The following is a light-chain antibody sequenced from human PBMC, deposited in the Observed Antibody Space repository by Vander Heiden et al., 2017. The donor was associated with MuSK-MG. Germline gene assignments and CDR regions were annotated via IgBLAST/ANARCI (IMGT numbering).Light chain of an antibody. V-gene: IGLV2-14*03. CDR3: SSYTTSRTVV. Sequence: QSALSQPASVSGSPGQSITISCTGTGRDIGAYNFVSWYQHHPGKAPKLLIYDMTHRPSGVSSRFSATKSGITASLTISGLQAEDEADYYCSSYTTSRTVVFGGGTKVTVL. CDR2: DMT. CDR1: GRDIGAYNF. J-gene: IGLJ2*01.